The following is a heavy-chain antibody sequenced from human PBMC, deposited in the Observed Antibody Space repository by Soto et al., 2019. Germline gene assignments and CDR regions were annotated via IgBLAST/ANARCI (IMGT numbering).Heavy chain of an antibody. CDR3: ARALVVVPAAIFYWFDP. CDR1: GGSVSSNSAA. CDR2: TYYRSKWYN. Sequence: SQTLSLTCAISGGSVSSNSAAWNWIRQSPSRGLEWLGRTYYRSKWYNDYAVSVKSRITINPDTSKTQFSLQLNSVTPEDTAVYYCARALVVVPAAIFYWFDPWGQGTLVTVSS. D-gene: IGHD2-2*02. V-gene: IGHV6-1*01. J-gene: IGHJ5*02.